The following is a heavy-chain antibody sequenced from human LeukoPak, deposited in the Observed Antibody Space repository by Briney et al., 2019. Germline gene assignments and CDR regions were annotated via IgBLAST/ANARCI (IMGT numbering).Heavy chain of an antibody. V-gene: IGHV3-53*01. CDR3: ARGYDSSGYYYGGVHFDY. Sequence: GGSLRLSCAASGFTVSSNYMSWVRQAPGKGLEWVSVIYSGGSTYYADSVKGRFTISRDNSKNTLYLQMNSLRAEDTAVYYCARGYDSSGYYYGGVHFDYWGQGTLVTVSS. CDR1: GFTVSSNY. J-gene: IGHJ4*02. D-gene: IGHD3-22*01. CDR2: IYSGGST.